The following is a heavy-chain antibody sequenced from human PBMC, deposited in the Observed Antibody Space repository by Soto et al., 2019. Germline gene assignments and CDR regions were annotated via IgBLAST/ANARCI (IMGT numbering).Heavy chain of an antibody. J-gene: IGHJ6*02. CDR3: ARDGLDYYGLDV. CDR1: GFPFWTYS. Sequence: EVKLLESGGGLVQPGGSVRLSCAASGFPFWTYSMSWVRQAPRKGLEWVSGISGSGTATYYTDSVKGRFTVSRDNSKDTLFLQMTSLRDEDTAVYYCARDGLDYYGLDVWGQGTTVTVSS. V-gene: IGHV3-23*01. CDR2: ISGSGTAT.